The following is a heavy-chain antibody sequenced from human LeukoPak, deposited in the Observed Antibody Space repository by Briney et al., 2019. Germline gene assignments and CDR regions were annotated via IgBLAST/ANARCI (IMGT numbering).Heavy chain of an antibody. V-gene: IGHV3-11*01. CDR3: AELGITMIGGV. CDR2: ISSSGRTI. CDR1: GFIFSDYY. J-gene: IGHJ6*04. Sequence: GGSLRLSCADSGFIFSDYYMSWIRHAPGKGLEWVSYISSSGRTIYYADSVKGRFTISRDNAKNSLYLQMNSLRAEDTAVYYCAELGITMIGGVWGKGTTVTISS. D-gene: IGHD3-10*02.